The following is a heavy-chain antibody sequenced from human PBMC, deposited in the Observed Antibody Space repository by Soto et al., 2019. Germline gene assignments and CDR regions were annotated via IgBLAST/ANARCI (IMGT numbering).Heavy chain of an antibody. V-gene: IGHV4-59*12. Sequence: PSETLSLTCTVSGGSISSYYWSWIRQPPGKGLEWIAYIYYSGSTNYNPSLKSRVTISVDTSKNQFSLKLSSVTAADTAVYYCARDYSYYYYGMDVWGQGTTVTVSS. CDR3: ARDYSYYYYGMDV. D-gene: IGHD4-4*01. J-gene: IGHJ6*02. CDR1: GGSISSYY. CDR2: IYYSGST.